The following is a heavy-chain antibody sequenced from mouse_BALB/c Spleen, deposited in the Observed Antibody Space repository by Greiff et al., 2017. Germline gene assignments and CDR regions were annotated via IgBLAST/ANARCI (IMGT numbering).Heavy chain of an antibody. J-gene: IGHJ3*01. CDR3: TYRYDEEFAY. Sequence: QVQLQQSGAELVRPGASVTLSCKASGYTFTDYEMHWVKQTPVHGLEWIGAIDPETGGTAYNQKFKGKATLTADKSSSTAYMELRSLTSEDSAVYYCTYRYDEEFAYWGQGTLVTVSA. D-gene: IGHD2-14*01. CDR1: GYTFTDYE. CDR2: IDPETGGT. V-gene: IGHV1-15*01.